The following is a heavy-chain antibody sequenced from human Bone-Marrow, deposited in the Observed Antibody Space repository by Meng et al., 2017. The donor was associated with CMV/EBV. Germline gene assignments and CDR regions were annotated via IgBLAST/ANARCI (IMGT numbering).Heavy chain of an antibody. CDR1: GFNVVYNY. CDR3: TSNRDGYNLADY. D-gene: IGHD5-24*01. V-gene: IGHV3-66*03. CDR2: IYTCGST. Sequence: GESLKISCAVSGFNVVYNYISWVRQAPGKGLEWVSVIYTCGSTYYADSVRGRFTISRDHSENTVYLQMNSLRPEDTAVYYCTSNRDGYNLADYWGRGTLVTVSS. J-gene: IGHJ4*02.